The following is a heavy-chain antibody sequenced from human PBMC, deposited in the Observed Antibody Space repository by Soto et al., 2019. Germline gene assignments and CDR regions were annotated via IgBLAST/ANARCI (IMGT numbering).Heavy chain of an antibody. CDR1: GIIFSDYA. V-gene: IGHV3-23*01. Sequence: PRGPLRLSCAASGIIFSDYAMTLVRHAPRKGLEWISFISGSGVSIYYTESVRGRFTISRDNSKNTLYLQMRSLRPQDTAVYYCAKRPDSSDSSGYPAWGQGIKVTVSS. CDR3: AKRPDSSDSSGYPA. J-gene: IGHJ5*02. D-gene: IGHD3-22*01. CDR2: ISGSGVSI.